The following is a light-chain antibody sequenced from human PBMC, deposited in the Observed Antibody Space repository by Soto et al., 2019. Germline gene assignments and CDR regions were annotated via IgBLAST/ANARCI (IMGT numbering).Light chain of an antibody. J-gene: IGKJ1*01. CDR2: KAS. Sequence: DIQMTQSPSTLSASVGDRVTITCRASQSISSWLAWYQQKPGKAPKLLIYKASSLESVVPSRFSGSGSGTEFTLTISSLQPDDFANYYCQQYNSYPLTFGQATKVEIK. CDR1: QSISSW. V-gene: IGKV1-5*03. CDR3: QQYNSYPLT.